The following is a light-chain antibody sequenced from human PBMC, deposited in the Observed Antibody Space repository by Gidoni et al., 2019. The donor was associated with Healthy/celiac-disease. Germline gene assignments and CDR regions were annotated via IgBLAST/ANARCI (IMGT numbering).Light chain of an antibody. Sequence: EIVLTQSPATLSLSPGERATISCRASQSVSSYLAWYQPKPGQAPRLLIYDASNRATGIPARFSGSGSGTDFTLTISSLEPEDFAVYYCQQRSNWPPIFTFXPXTKVDIK. CDR1: QSVSSY. V-gene: IGKV3-11*01. J-gene: IGKJ3*01. CDR3: QQRSNWPPIFT. CDR2: DAS.